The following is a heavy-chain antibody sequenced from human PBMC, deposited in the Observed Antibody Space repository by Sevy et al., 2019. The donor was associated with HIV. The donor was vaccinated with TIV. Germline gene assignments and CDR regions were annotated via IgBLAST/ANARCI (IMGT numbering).Heavy chain of an antibody. J-gene: IGHJ4*02. D-gene: IGHD1-26*01. CDR2: IYYNGHI. CDR1: GDSITSLY. V-gene: IGHV4-59*08. Sequence: SETLSLTCTVSGDSITSLYWNWNRHPPGKGLEWLANIYYNGHINYNPSLKSRVTLSLDTSKNQFALRLSSVTAADTAMYYCAGENAWGRGYSWGQGTLVTVSS. CDR3: AGENAWGRGYS.